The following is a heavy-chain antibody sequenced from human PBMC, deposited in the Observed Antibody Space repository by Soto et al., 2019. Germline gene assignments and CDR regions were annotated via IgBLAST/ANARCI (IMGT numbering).Heavy chain of an antibody. Sequence: PGGSLRLSCAASGFTFSSYAMSWVRQAPGKGLEWVSAISGSGGSTYYADSVKGRFTISRDNSKNPLYLQMNSLRAEDTAVYYCAKWIPLYYYDSSGYFDYWGQGTLVTVSS. CDR2: ISGSGGST. D-gene: IGHD3-22*01. V-gene: IGHV3-23*01. CDR3: AKWIPLYYYDSSGYFDY. CDR1: GFTFSSYA. J-gene: IGHJ4*02.